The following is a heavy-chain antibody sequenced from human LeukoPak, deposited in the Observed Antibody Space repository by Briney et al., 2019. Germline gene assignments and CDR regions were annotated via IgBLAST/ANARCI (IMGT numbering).Heavy chain of an antibody. Sequence: GGSLRLSCAASGFTFSSYSMNWVRQAPGKGLEWVSSISSSSSYIYCADSVKGRFTISRDNAKNSLYLQMNSLRAEDTAVYYCARTESSGWINAFDIWGQGTMVTVSS. CDR2: ISSSSSYI. CDR1: GFTFSSYS. CDR3: ARTESSGWINAFDI. D-gene: IGHD6-19*01. V-gene: IGHV3-21*01. J-gene: IGHJ3*02.